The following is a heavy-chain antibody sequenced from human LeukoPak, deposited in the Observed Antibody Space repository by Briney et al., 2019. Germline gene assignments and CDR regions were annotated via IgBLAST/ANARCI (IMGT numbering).Heavy chain of an antibody. Sequence: SGTLSLTCAVYGGSFSGYYWSWIRQPPGKGLEWIGEINHSGSTNYNPSLKSRVTISVDTSKNQFSLKLSSVTAADTAVYYCARGSQVVVAATLGYYYYYMDVWGKGTTVTVSS. CDR1: GGSFSGYY. CDR2: INHSGST. V-gene: IGHV4-34*01. J-gene: IGHJ6*03. D-gene: IGHD2-15*01. CDR3: ARGSQVVVAATLGYYYYYMDV.